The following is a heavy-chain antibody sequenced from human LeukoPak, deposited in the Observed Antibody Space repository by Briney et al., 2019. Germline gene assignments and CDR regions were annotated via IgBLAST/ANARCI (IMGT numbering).Heavy chain of an antibody. CDR3: ARVRGDILTGYLNYYYGMDV. CDR2: ISYDGSNK. CDR1: GFTFSSYA. D-gene: IGHD3-9*01. J-gene: IGHJ6*04. Sequence: GGSLGLSCAASGFTFSSYAMHWVRQAPGKGLEWVAVISYDGSNKYYADSVKGRFTISRDNSKNTLYLQMNSLRAEDTAVYYCARVRGDILTGYLNYYYGMDVWGKGTTVTVSS. V-gene: IGHV3-30*04.